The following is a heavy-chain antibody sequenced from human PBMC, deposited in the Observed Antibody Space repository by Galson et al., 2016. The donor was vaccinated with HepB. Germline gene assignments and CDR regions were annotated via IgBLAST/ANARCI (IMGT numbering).Heavy chain of an antibody. CDR2: IGTVGDT. CDR1: GFTFSSYA. Sequence: SLRLSCAASGFTFSSYAMHWVRQATGKGLEWVSAIGTVGDTVYSGSVKGRFTISRDNAKNTLYLQMNSLRAEDTAVYYCASGYYGSGSYYNGYYYYGMDVWGQGTTVTVSS. D-gene: IGHD3-10*01. J-gene: IGHJ6*02. V-gene: IGHV3-13*04. CDR3: ASGYYGSGSYYNGYYYYGMDV.